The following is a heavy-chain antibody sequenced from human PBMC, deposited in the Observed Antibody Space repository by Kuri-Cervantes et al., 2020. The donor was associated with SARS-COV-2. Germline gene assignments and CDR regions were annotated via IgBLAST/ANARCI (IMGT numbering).Heavy chain of an antibody. Sequence: SETLSLTCTVSGGSISSSSYYWGWIRQPPGKGLEWIGYIYYSGSTNYNPSLKSRVTMSVDTSKNQFSLKLSSVTAADTAVYYCARRNMDVWGKGTTVTVSS. CDR3: ARRNMDV. CDR1: GGSISSSSYY. CDR2: IYYSGST. J-gene: IGHJ6*03. V-gene: IGHV4-61*05.